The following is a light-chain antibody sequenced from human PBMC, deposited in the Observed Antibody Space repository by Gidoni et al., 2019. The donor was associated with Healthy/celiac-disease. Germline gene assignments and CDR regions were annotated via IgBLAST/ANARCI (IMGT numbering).Light chain of an antibody. V-gene: IGKV3-20*01. CDR1: QSVSSSY. Sequence: EVVLTQSPGTLSLSPGERATLACRASQSVSSSYLAWYQQKPGQAPRLLIYGASRRATGNPDRFSGSGSGTDFTLTISRLEPEDFAVYYCQQYGSSPWTFGQGTKVEIK. CDR3: QQYGSSPWT. J-gene: IGKJ1*01. CDR2: GAS.